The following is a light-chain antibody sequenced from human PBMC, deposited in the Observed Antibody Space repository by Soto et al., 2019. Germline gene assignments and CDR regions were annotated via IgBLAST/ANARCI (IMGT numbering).Light chain of an antibody. CDR1: QSVSSSY. CDR2: GAS. V-gene: IGKV3-20*01. Sequence: EIVLTQSPGTLSLSPGERATLSCGASQSVSSSYLAWYQQKPGQAPRLLIYGASTRATGIPDRFSGSGSGADFTLTISRLEPEDFAVYYCQQYDGSLGLTFGGGTKVEIK. J-gene: IGKJ4*01. CDR3: QQYDGSLGLT.